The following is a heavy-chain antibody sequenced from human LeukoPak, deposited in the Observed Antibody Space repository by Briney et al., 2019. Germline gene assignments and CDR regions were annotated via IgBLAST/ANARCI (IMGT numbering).Heavy chain of an antibody. CDR1: GDSVSSNSVA. D-gene: IGHD3-10*01. CDR2: TYYRSKWYN. CDR3: AKNGYGSGSVYYYYYMDV. J-gene: IGHJ6*03. V-gene: IGHV6-1*01. Sequence: SQTLSLTCAISGDSVSSNSVAWNWIRQSPSRGLEWLGRTYYRSKWYNDYAVSVKSRITIDPDTSKNQFSLQLNSVTPEDTAVYYCAKNGYGSGSVYYYYYMDVWGKGTTVTISS.